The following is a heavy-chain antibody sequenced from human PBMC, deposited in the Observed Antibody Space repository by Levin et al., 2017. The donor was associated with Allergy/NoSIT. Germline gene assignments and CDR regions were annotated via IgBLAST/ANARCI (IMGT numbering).Heavy chain of an antibody. J-gene: IGHJ4*02. CDR2: ISWNSGSI. V-gene: IGHV3-9*01. CDR3: AKALGWLQLASDY. CDR1: GFTFDDYA. Sequence: PGGSLRLSCAASGFTFDDYAMHWVRQAPGKGLEWVSGISWNSGSIGYADSVKGRFTISRDNAKNSLYLQMNSLRAEDTALYYCAKALGWLQLASDYWGQGTLVTVSS. D-gene: IGHD5-24*01.